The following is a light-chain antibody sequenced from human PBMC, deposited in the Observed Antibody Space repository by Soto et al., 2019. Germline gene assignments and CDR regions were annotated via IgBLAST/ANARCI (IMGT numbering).Light chain of an antibody. CDR1: NIGSKS. J-gene: IGLJ1*01. Sequence: SYELAQPPSVSVAPGQTATITCGGDNIGSKSVHWYQQKAGQAPVLVVHDDSDRPSGIPERFSGSNSGKTATLTISGVEAGDEADHYCQVWDSSTDNYVFGSGTKLTV. CDR2: DDS. CDR3: QVWDSSTDNYV. V-gene: IGLV3-21*02.